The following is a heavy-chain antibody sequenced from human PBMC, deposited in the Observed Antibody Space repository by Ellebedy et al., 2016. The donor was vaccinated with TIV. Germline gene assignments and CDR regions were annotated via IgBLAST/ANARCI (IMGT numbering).Heavy chain of an antibody. J-gene: IGHJ4*02. Sequence: GESLKISXAASGFTFSSYIMNWVRQAPGKGLEWVSSISSSSSYIYYADSVKGRFTISRDKSKNTLYLQMNSLRAEDTAVYYCAREGRLVTNFYFDYWGQGTLVTVSS. CDR3: AREGRLVTNFYFDY. D-gene: IGHD3-9*01. CDR2: ISSSSSYI. V-gene: IGHV3-21*01. CDR1: GFTFSSYI.